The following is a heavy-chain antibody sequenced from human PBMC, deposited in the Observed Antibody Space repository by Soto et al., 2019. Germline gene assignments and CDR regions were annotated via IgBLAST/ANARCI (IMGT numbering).Heavy chain of an antibody. CDR2: INHSGST. Sequence: PSETLSLTCAVYGGSFSGYYWSWIRQPPGEGLEWIGEINHSGSTNYNPSLKSRVTISVDTSKNQFSLKLSSVTAADTAVYYCARGPHYDFWSGYYNFDYWGQGPLVTVPS. D-gene: IGHD3-3*01. V-gene: IGHV4-34*01. J-gene: IGHJ4*02. CDR3: ARGPHYDFWSGYYNFDY. CDR1: GGSFSGYY.